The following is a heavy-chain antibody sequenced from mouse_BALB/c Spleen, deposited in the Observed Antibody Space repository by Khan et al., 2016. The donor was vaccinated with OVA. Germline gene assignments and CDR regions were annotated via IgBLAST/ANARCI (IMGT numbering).Heavy chain of an antibody. D-gene: IGHD1-1*01. CDR1: GYTFTSYW. V-gene: IGHV1-7*01. CDR3: ARGYYGSYAMDY. J-gene: IGHJ4*01. CDR2: INPSTGYT. Sequence: QVQLQQSGAELAKPGASVKMSCKASGYTFTSYWMHWVKQRPGQGLEWIGYINPSTGYTEYNQKFKDKATLTADKSSSTAYMQLSSLTSEDSAVYYCARGYYGSYAMDYWGRGTSVTVSS.